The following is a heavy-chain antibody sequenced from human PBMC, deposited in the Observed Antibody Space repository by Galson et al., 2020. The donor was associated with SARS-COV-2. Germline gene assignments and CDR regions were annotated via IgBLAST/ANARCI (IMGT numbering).Heavy chain of an antibody. CDR1: GDSISNADYS. Sequence: SETLSLTCSVSGDSISNADYSWNWIRQHPEKGLEWIGNIYYSGSTYFNPSLKSRVIISADMSKNQFFLRLTSVTAADTAVYYCARRYREGVVLMSNHYSYMDVWGKGTTVTVSS. V-gene: IGHV4-31*03. J-gene: IGHJ6*03. CDR2: IYYSGST. D-gene: IGHD3-3*01. CDR3: ARRYREGVVLMSNHYSYMDV.